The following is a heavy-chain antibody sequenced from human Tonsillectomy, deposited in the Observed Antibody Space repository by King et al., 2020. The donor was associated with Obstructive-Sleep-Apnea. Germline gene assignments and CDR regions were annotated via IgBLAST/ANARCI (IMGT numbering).Heavy chain of an antibody. Sequence: VQLVESGGGVVQPGRSLRLSCAASRFTFSSYGMHWVRQAPGKGLEWVAVISYDGSNKYYADSVKGRFTISRENSKNTLSLQMNSLRAEDTAVYYCAKDRDYYGQTGFDPWGQGTLVTVSS. CDR3: AKDRDYYGQTGFDP. V-gene: IGHV3-30*18. J-gene: IGHJ5*02. CDR1: RFTFSSYG. D-gene: IGHD3-10*01. CDR2: ISYDGSNK.